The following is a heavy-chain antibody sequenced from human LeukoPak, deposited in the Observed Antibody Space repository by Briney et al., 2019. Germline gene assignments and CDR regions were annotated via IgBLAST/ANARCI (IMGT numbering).Heavy chain of an antibody. CDR1: GFTFSSYW. CDR3: ASNQKTGGRWLQYKTYFDY. J-gene: IGHJ4*02. V-gene: IGHV3-74*01. Sequence: HPGGSLRLSCAASGFTFSSYWMHWVRQAPGKGLVWVSRINSDGSSTSYADSVKGRFTISRDNAKNTLYLQMNSLRAEDTAVYYCASNQKTGGRWLQYKTYFDYWGQGTLVTVSS. CDR2: INSDGSST. D-gene: IGHD5-24*01.